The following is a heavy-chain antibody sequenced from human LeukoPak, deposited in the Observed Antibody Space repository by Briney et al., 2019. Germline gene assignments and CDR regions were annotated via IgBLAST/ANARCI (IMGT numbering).Heavy chain of an antibody. Sequence: HTGGSLRLSCAASGFTFSAYSMNWVRQAPEKGLEWVSYIGSSSSPIYYAGSVKGRFTISRDNAKNSPYLQMDSLRAEDTAVYYCARDQAYSFDYWGQGTLVTVSS. D-gene: IGHD4-11*01. J-gene: IGHJ4*02. CDR1: GFTFSAYS. V-gene: IGHV3-48*01. CDR3: ARDQAYSFDY. CDR2: IGSSSSPI.